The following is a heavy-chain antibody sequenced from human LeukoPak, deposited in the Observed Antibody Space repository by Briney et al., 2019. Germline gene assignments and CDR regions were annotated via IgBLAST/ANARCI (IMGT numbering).Heavy chain of an antibody. D-gene: IGHD6-13*01. V-gene: IGHV3-30*02. J-gene: IGHJ4*02. CDR2: IRYDGSNR. Sequence: GRSLRLSCAASGFMFSSSGMHWVRQTPGKGLEWVAFIRYDGSNRYYAESVKGRFTISRDNSKNTVSLQMNSLRPEDTAVYYCARRGYSSSWNFDSWGQGTLVTVSS. CDR1: GFMFSSSG. CDR3: ARRGYSSSWNFDS.